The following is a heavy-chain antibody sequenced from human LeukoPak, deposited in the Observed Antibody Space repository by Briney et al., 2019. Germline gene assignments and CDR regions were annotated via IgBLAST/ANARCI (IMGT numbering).Heavy chain of an antibody. D-gene: IGHD3-22*01. CDR1: GFTFSSYS. Sequence: GGSLRLSCAASGFTFSSYSMNWVRQAPGKGLEWVSSISSSSSYIYYADLVKGRFTIPRDNAKNSLYLQMNSLRAEDTAVYYCAREDDSSGYYFPNCVDYWGQGTLVTVSS. CDR3: AREDDSSGYYFPNCVDY. V-gene: IGHV3-21*01. CDR2: ISSSSSYI. J-gene: IGHJ4*02.